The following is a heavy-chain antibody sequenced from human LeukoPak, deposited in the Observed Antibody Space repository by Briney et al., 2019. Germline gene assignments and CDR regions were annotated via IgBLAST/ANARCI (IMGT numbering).Heavy chain of an antibody. CDR2: ISYDGSNK. D-gene: IGHD3-10*01. CDR3: ARDRNTMVRGVIPLDY. CDR1: GFTFSSYA. Sequence: GGSLRLSCAASGFTFSSYAMHWVRQAPGKGLEWVAVISYDGSNKYYADSVKGRFTISRDNSKNTLYLQMNSLRAEDTAVYYCARDRNTMVRGVIPLDYWSQGTLVTVSS. V-gene: IGHV3-30-3*01. J-gene: IGHJ4*02.